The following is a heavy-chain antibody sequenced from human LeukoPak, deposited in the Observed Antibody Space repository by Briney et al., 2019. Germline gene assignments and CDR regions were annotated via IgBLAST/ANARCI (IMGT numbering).Heavy chain of an antibody. J-gene: IGHJ4*02. CDR3: TRVIVAVPGYFDYFDF. CDR1: GFSFSNHY. D-gene: IGHD6-19*01. V-gene: IGHV3-7*01. CDR2: INEDGSNK. Sequence: GGSLRLSCTASGFSFSNHYMRWIRRAPGKGLEWVANINEDGSNKWHLGSVKGRFTVSRDNARNSLYLQMNSLRVEDTAVYYCTRVIVAVPGYFDYFDFWGQGVLVTVSS.